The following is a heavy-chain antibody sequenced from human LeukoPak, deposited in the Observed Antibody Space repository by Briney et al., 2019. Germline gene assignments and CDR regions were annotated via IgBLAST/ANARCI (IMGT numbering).Heavy chain of an antibody. D-gene: IGHD5-18*01. Sequence: KPSGTLSLTCAVSGGSFTGSNWWSWVRQPPGKGLEWIGEIYHSGSTNYNPSLKSRVTISVDTSKNQFSLKLSSVTAADTAVYYCARGTWIQLFHNYFDYWGQGTLVTVSS. CDR3: ARGTWIQLFHNYFDY. J-gene: IGHJ4*02. V-gene: IGHV4-4*02. CDR1: GGSFTGSNW. CDR2: IYHSGST.